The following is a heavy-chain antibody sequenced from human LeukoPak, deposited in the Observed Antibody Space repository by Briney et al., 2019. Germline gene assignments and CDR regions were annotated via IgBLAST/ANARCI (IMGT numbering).Heavy chain of an antibody. J-gene: IGHJ4*02. CDR3: ARGTQYYDSSGYYRY. Sequence: SETLSLTCTVSGGSISSYYWSWIRQPPGKGLEWIGYIYYSGSTNYNPSRKSRVTISVDTSKNHFSLKLSSVTAADTAVYYCARGTQYYDSSGYYRYWGQGTLVTVSS. CDR2: IYYSGST. CDR1: GGSISSYY. V-gene: IGHV4-59*01. D-gene: IGHD3-22*01.